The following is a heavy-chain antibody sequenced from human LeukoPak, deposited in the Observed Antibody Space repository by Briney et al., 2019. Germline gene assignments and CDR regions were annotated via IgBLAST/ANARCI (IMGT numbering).Heavy chain of an antibody. Sequence: KAGGSLTLSCTASGFTFSDCDMNWFRQAPGKGLQWVSSISYMGDHRYYADSAKGRFTISRDNAKNSLYLQMDNLRADDTAVYYCGKAFPPLRVAAAGDYWGQGTLVTVSS. D-gene: IGHD6-25*01. CDR2: ISYMGDHR. CDR1: GFTFSDCD. J-gene: IGHJ4*02. V-gene: IGHV3-21*06. CDR3: GKAFPPLRVAAAGDY.